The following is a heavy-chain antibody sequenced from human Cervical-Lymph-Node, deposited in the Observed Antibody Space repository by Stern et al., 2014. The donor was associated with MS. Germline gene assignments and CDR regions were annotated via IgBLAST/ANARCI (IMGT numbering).Heavy chain of an antibody. Sequence: VQLVESGAEVKKPGASVKVSCEASGYTFINYYIHWVRQAPGQGLEWMGVISPSGSTANYAQKFQGRVTMTRDTSTSTVYMELSSLRSEDTAVNYCARPSTGGYTYGGNFDYWGQGALVTVSS. J-gene: IGHJ4*02. CDR2: ISPSGSTA. D-gene: IGHD5-18*01. CDR1: GYTFINYY. V-gene: IGHV1-46*03. CDR3: ARPSTGGYTYGGNFDY.